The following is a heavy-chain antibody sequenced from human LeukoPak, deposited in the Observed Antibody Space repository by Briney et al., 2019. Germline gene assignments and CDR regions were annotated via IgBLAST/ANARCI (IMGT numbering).Heavy chain of an antibody. Sequence: GGSLRLSCAASGFTFSSYAMSWVRQAPGKGLEWVGFIRSKAYGETADYAASVKGRFTISRDDSKAIAYLQMNSLKTEDTAVYHRTRDRGAYNLYDYWGQGTLVTVSS. CDR3: TRDRGAYNLYDY. CDR1: GFTFSSYA. D-gene: IGHD1-1*01. J-gene: IGHJ4*02. CDR2: IRSKAYGETA. V-gene: IGHV3-49*04.